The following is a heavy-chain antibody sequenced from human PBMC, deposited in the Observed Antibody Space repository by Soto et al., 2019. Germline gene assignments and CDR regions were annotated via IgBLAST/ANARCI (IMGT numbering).Heavy chain of an antibody. CDR2: IIPILGIA. D-gene: IGHD2-15*01. CDR1: GGTFSSYT. CDR3: ARGGGYCSGGSCYGWFDP. V-gene: IGHV1-69*02. Sequence: QVQLVQSGAEVKKPGSSVKVSCKASGGTFSSYTISWVRQAPGQGLEWMGRIIPILGIANYAQKFQARVTITADKSTSTAYMELSSLRSEDTAVYYCARGGGYCSGGSCYGWFDPWGQGTLVTVSS. J-gene: IGHJ5*02.